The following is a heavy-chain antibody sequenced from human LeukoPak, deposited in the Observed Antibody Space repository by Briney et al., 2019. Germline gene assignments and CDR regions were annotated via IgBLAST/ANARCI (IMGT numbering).Heavy chain of an antibody. CDR2: IKQDGSEK. V-gene: IGHV3-7*01. CDR1: GFTFSSYW. J-gene: IGHJ4*02. CDR3: ARDKVVGATLLDY. Sequence: GGSLRLSCAASGFTFSSYWMSWVRQAPGKGLEWVANIKQDGSEKYYVDSVKGRFTIARDNAKNSLYLQMNSLRAEDTAVYYCARDKVVGATLLDYWGQGALVTVSS. D-gene: IGHD1-26*01.